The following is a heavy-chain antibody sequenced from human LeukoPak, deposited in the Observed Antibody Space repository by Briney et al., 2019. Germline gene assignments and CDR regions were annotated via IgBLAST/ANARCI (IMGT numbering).Heavy chain of an antibody. CDR3: AKDLVTMVRAYIPPPWRLGNDY. CDR1: GFTFSSYG. Sequence: GGSLRLSCAASGFTFSSYGMHWVRQAPGKGLEWVAFIRYDGSNKYYADSVKGRFTISRDNSKNTLYLQMNSLRVEDTAVYYCAKDLVTMVRAYIPPPWRLGNDYWGQGTLVTVSS. D-gene: IGHD3-10*01. J-gene: IGHJ4*02. V-gene: IGHV3-30*02. CDR2: IRYDGSNK.